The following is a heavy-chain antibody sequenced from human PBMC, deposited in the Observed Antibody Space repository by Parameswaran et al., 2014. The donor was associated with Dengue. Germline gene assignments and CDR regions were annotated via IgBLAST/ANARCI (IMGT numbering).Heavy chain of an antibody. Sequence: WVRQAPGQGLEWMGWINTNTGNPTYAQGFTGRFVFSLDTSVSTAYLQISSLRSEDTAVYYCARAVISWFDPWGQGTLVTVSS. D-gene: IGHD2-21*01. V-gene: IGHV7-4-1*02. CDR3: ARAVISWFDP. CDR2: INTNTGNP. J-gene: IGHJ5*02.